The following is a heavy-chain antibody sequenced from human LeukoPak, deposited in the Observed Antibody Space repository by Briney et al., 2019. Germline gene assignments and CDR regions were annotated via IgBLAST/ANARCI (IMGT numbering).Heavy chain of an antibody. CDR1: GFTFSSYA. Sequence: PGGSLRLSCAASGFTFSSYAMSWVRQAPGKGLEWVSAISGSGGSTYYADSVKGRFTISRDNSKNTLYLQMNSLRAEDTAVYYCAKGGGSAWELLALDYWGQETLVTVSS. CDR3: AKGGGSAWELLALDY. J-gene: IGHJ4*02. D-gene: IGHD1-26*01. CDR2: ISGSGGST. V-gene: IGHV3-23*01.